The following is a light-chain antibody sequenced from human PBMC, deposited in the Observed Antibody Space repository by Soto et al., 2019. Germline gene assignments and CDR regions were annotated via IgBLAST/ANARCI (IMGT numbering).Light chain of an antibody. Sequence: IVLTHSPGTLSLSPGQRAILSCRASQSVSTFLAWFQQKPGQPPRLLIYNASNRTTGIPARFSGRGSGTDFTLTISGLQTEDSATYYCQQANSFTLTFGGGTKVDIK. J-gene: IGKJ4*01. CDR3: QQANSFTLT. V-gene: IGKV3-11*01. CDR2: NAS. CDR1: QSVSTF.